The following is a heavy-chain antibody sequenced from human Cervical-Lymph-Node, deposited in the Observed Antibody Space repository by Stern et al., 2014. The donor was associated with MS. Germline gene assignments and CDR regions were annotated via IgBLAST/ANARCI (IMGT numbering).Heavy chain of an antibody. CDR1: GGTFSSYA. CDR3: ARGELKEGLVRGMDV. D-gene: IGHD1-26*01. V-gene: IGHV1-69*01. Sequence: QVQLVESGAEVKNPGSSVKVSCKASGGTFSSYAISWVRQAPGQRLDWMGGIIPIFGTANDAQKFQGRVTITADESTSTAYMELSSLRSEDTAVYYCARGELKEGLVRGMDVWGQGTTVTVSS. CDR2: IIPIFGTA. J-gene: IGHJ6*02.